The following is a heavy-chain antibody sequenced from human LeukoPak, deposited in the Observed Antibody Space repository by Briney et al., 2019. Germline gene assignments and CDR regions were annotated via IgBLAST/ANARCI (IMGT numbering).Heavy chain of an antibody. CDR2: IYYSGST. J-gene: IGHJ4*02. CDR3: ARQAYYYDSSGYHFDY. V-gene: IGHV4-39*01. Sequence: PSETLSLTCTVSGGSISSSSYYWGWIRQPPGKGLEWIGGIYYSGSTYYNPSLKSRVTISVDTSKNQFSLKLSSVTAADTAVYYCARQAYYYDSSGYHFDYWGQGTLVTVSS. D-gene: IGHD3-22*01. CDR1: GGSISSSSYY.